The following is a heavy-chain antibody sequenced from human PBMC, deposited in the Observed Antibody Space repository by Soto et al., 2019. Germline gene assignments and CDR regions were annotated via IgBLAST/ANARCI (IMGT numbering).Heavy chain of an antibody. CDR2: IYYSGST. CDR3: ARVGGYCSSTSCFSPSYYGMDV. Sequence: QVQLQESGPGLVKPSQTLSLTCTVSGGSISSGGYYWSWIRQHPGKGLEWIGYIYYSGSTYYNPSLKSRVTISVDTSKNQFSLKLSSVTAADTAVYYCARVGGYCSSTSCFSPSYYGMDVWGQGTTVTVSS. J-gene: IGHJ6*02. V-gene: IGHV4-31*03. CDR1: GGSISSGGYY. D-gene: IGHD2-2*03.